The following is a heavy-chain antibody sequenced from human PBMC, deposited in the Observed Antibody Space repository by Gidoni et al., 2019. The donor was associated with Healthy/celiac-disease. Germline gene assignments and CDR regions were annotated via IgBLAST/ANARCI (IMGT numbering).Heavy chain of an antibody. CDR2: ISSSSSYT. CDR1: GFTFSSYS. Sequence: EVQLVESGGGLVKPGGSLRLSCAASGFTFSSYSMNWVRQAPGKGLEWVSSISSSSSYTYYADSVKGRFTISRDNAKNSLYLQMNSLRAEDTAVYYCARDLTAAGHKTPAWFDYWGQGTLVTVSS. D-gene: IGHD6-13*01. V-gene: IGHV3-21*01. CDR3: ARDLTAAGHKTPAWFDY. J-gene: IGHJ4*02.